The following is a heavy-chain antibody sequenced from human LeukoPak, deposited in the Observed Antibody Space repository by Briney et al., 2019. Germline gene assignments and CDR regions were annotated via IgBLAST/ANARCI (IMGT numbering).Heavy chain of an antibody. Sequence: GGSLRLSCAASGFTFSSYEMNWVRQAPGKGLEWVSYISSSGSTIYYADSVKGRFTISRDNAKNSLYLQMNSLRAEDTAVYYCARTDSSGYSYDAFDIWGQGTMVTVSS. V-gene: IGHV3-48*03. CDR3: ARTDSSGYSYDAFDI. CDR2: ISSSGSTI. CDR1: GFTFSSYE. J-gene: IGHJ3*02. D-gene: IGHD3-22*01.